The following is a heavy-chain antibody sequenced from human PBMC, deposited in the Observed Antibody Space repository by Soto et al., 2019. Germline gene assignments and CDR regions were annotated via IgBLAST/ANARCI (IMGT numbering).Heavy chain of an antibody. CDR2: IIPIFGTV. CDR3: AGGNHRWLQWWYFAV. V-gene: IGHV1-69*12. J-gene: IGHJ2*01. Sequence: HVQLVQSGAEVKKPGSSVKVSCKASGGTFSNYPISWVRQAHGQWLEWMGVIIPIFGTVKYAQQVQGRVTITAVESTSTAYMELSSVRAEDTAVYYCAGGNHRWLQWWYFAVLGRGTLVTVSS. D-gene: IGHD5-12*01. CDR1: GGTFSNYP.